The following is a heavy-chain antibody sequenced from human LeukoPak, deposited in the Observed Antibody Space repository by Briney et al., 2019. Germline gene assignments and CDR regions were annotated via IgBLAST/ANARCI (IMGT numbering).Heavy chain of an antibody. D-gene: IGHD5-12*01. Sequence: GGSLRLSCAASGFTFKNHAIHWVRQAPGKGLEWVALIWYDGSNKYYADSVKGRFTISRDNSKNTLYLQMSSLRAEDTAVYFCARAGYGSIFYFDYWGQGTLVTVSS. CDR3: ARAGYGSIFYFDY. CDR1: GFTFKNHA. V-gene: IGHV3-33*08. CDR2: IWYDGSNK. J-gene: IGHJ4*02.